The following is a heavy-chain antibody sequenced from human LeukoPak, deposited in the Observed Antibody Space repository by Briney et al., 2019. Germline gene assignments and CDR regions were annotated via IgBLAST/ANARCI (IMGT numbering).Heavy chain of an antibody. J-gene: IGHJ2*01. D-gene: IGHD5-18*01. CDR3: TRQRFTAGYLDL. CDR1: GFTFISSW. CDR2: IFPADSDT. Sequence: GESLKISCKGSGFTFISSWIGWVRQTPAKGLEWMGIIFPADSDTKYSPSFQGQVTISVDKSTKTTSLQWTSLKASDTAIYYCTRQRFTAGYLDLWGRGTLVSVSS. V-gene: IGHV5-51*01.